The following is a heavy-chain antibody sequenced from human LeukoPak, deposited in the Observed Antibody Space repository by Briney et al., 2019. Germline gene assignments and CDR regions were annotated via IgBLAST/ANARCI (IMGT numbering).Heavy chain of an antibody. CDR1: GYTFTSYY. Sequence: ASVKVSCKASGYTFTSYYMHWVRQAPGQGLEWMGLINPTGGSTGYAQKFQGRVTMTRDMSTSTDYMELSSLRSEDTAIYYCAKDREPLTSSGWPWAYFDYWGQGALVTVSS. J-gene: IGHJ4*02. CDR3: AKDREPLTSSGWPWAYFDY. CDR2: INPTGGST. D-gene: IGHD6-19*01. V-gene: IGHV1-46*01.